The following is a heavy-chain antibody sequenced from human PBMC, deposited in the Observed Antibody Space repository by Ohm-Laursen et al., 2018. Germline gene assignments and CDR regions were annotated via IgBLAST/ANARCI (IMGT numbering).Heavy chain of an antibody. Sequence: SLRLSCSASGFTISSYNMNWVRQAPGKGLEWVSYISSSSSTINYADSVKGRFTISRDNAKNSLYLQMNSLRAEDTAVYYCAREGSSWYPPFDYWGQGTLVTVSS. CDR2: ISSSSSTI. J-gene: IGHJ4*02. V-gene: IGHV3-48*01. CDR3: AREGSSWYPPFDY. D-gene: IGHD6-13*01. CDR1: GFTISSYN.